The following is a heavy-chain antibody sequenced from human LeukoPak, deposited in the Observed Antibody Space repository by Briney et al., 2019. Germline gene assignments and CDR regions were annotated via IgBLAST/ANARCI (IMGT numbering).Heavy chain of an antibody. D-gene: IGHD2/OR15-2a*01. Sequence: GGSLRLSCSASGFTFSSYAMHWVRQAPGKGLEYVSAISSNGGSTYYADSVKGRFTISRDNSKNMLYLQMSSLRAEDTAVYYCVKGLSEYFDYWGQGTLVTVSS. V-gene: IGHV3-64D*06. CDR2: ISSNGGST. CDR1: GFTFSSYA. J-gene: IGHJ4*02. CDR3: VKGLSEYFDY.